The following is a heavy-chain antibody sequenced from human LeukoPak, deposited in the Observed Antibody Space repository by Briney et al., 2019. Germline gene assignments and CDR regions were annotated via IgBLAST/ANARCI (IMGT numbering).Heavy chain of an antibody. CDR1: GGSISNYY. CDR2: VYTTGIT. Sequence: PSETLSLTCTVSGGSISNYYWTWIRQPAGKGLEWIGRVYTTGITSYNPYLNSRVTMSIDTPKNQFSLKLSSVTAADTAVYYCARTPPYDILTGYYNYNYYYYMDVWGKGTTVTVSS. J-gene: IGHJ6*03. CDR3: ARTPPYDILTGYYNYNYYYYMDV. D-gene: IGHD3-9*01. V-gene: IGHV4-4*07.